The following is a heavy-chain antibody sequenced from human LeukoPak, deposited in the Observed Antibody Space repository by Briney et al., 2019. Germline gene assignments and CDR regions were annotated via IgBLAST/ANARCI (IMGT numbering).Heavy chain of an antibody. CDR1: GGTFSSYP. J-gene: IGHJ6*02. D-gene: IGHD2-15*01. CDR2: IIPILGIA. Sequence: SVKVSCKASGGTFSSYPINWVRQAPGQGLEWMGRIIPILGIANYAPKFQGRVTITADNSTGTAYMELSRLRSEDTAVYYCARGRLGYCSGGSCSGMYYYYGIDVWGQGTTVTVSS. V-gene: IGHV1-69*04. CDR3: ARGRLGYCSGGSCSGMYYYYGIDV.